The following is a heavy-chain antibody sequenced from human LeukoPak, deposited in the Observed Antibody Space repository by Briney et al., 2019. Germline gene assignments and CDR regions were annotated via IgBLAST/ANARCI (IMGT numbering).Heavy chain of an antibody. CDR2: ISSSSSYI. V-gene: IGHV3-21*01. D-gene: IGHD6-13*01. CDR1: GFTFSSYS. CDR3: AREGAAAAPY. Sequence: GVSLRLSCAASGFTFSSYSMNRVRQAPGKGLEWVSAISSSSSYIYYADSVKGRFTISRDNARNSLYLQMNSLRAEDTAMYYCAREGAAAAPYWGQGTLVTVSS. J-gene: IGHJ4*02.